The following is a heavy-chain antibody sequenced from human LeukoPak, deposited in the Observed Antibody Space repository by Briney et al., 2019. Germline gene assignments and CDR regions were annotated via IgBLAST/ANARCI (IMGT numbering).Heavy chain of an antibody. Sequence: GESLKISCKGSGYSFTSYWIGWVGRLPGKGREWMGIIYPGDSDTRYSPSFQGQVTISADKSISTAYLQWSSLKASDTAMYYCARLTRGTVVKREYYFDYWGQGTLVTASS. CDR3: ARLTRGTVVKREYYFDY. CDR2: IYPGDSDT. V-gene: IGHV5-51*01. J-gene: IGHJ4*02. CDR1: GYSFTSYW. D-gene: IGHD4-23*01.